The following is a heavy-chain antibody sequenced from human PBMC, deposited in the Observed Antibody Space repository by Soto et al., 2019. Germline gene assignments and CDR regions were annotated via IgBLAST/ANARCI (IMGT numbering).Heavy chain of an antibody. CDR3: ARETTIAAAGTFDY. CDR2: KKQDGREK. V-gene: IGHV3-7*01. D-gene: IGHD6-13*01. CDR1: GLPFSSYW. Sequence: GGSLRLSCEAPGLPFSSYWMSWVRRAPGKGLEGVANKKQDGREKYYVDSVKGRLPISRDNAKNSLYLQMNSLRAEDTAVYYCARETTIAAAGTFDYWGQGTLVTVSS. J-gene: IGHJ4*02.